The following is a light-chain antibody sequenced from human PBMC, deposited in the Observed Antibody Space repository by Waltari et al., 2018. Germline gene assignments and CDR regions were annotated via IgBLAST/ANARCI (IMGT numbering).Light chain of an antibody. CDR2: KVT. CDR1: QSLLHSNGNTY. V-gene: IGKV2D-29*02. Sequence: DIVMTQTPLSLPVTPGEPASISCRSSQSLLHSNGNTYLHWYLQKPGQSPRLLIYKVTNRESGVPDRLSGSGSGTAFTLKISRVDPEDVGFYYCLQSTKDPWTFGQGTKVEIK. CDR3: LQSTKDPWT. J-gene: IGKJ1*01.